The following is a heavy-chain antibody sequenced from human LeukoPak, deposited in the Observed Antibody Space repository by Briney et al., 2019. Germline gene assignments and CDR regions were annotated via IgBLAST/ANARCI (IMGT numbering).Heavy chain of an antibody. Sequence: GGSLRLSCAASGFTFSSYSMCWVRQAPGKGLEYVSAITSNGGSTYYANSVKGRFTISRDNSKNTLYLQMDSLSGEDMAVYYCARVQGFQEYWGQGTLATVSS. CDR2: ITSNGGST. J-gene: IGHJ4*02. CDR1: GFTFSSYS. V-gene: IGHV3-64*01. CDR3: ARVQGFQEY.